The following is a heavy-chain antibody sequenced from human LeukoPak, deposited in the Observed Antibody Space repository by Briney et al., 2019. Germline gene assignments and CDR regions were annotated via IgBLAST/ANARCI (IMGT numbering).Heavy chain of an antibody. D-gene: IGHD1-26*01. CDR1: GGSISFY. Sequence: SETLSLTCTVSGGSISFYWSWFRQSPGKGLEWIGQIYQSGSTDYNPSLRSRVTISRDTSKNQFTLQLTPVTAADTAVYYCARHSDRWRYAMDVWGQGTTVTVSS. V-gene: IGHV4-59*08. J-gene: IGHJ6*02. CDR2: IYQSGST. CDR3: ARHSDRWRYAMDV.